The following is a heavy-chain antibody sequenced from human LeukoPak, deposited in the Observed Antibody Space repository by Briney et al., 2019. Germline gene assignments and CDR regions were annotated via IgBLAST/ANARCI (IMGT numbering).Heavy chain of an antibody. J-gene: IGHJ5*02. CDR1: GGSISSYY. D-gene: IGHD3-3*01. CDR3: AREASYDFWSGYLPFDP. V-gene: IGHV4-59*01. Sequence: PSETLSLTCTVSGGSISSYYWSWIRQPPGKGLEWIGDIYYSGSTNYNPSLKSRVTISVDTSKNQFSLKLSSVTAADTAVYYCAREASYDFWSGYLPFDPWGQGTLVTVSS. CDR2: IYYSGST.